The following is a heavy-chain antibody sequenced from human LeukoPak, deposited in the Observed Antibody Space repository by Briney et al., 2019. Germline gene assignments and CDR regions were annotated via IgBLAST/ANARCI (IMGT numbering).Heavy chain of an antibody. Sequence: GSSVKVSCKASGGTFSSYVISWVRQAPGQGLEWMGRIIPILGIANYAQKFQGRVTITADKSTSTAYMELSSLRSEDTAVYYCARDAPGGYYGSGTSVYWGQGTLVTVSS. J-gene: IGHJ4*02. V-gene: IGHV1-69*04. CDR1: GGTFSSYV. D-gene: IGHD3-10*01. CDR3: ARDAPGGYYGSGTSVY. CDR2: IIPILGIA.